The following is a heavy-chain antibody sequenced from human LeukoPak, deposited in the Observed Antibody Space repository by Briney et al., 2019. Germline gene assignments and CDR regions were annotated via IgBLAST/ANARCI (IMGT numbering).Heavy chain of an antibody. Sequence: GGSLRLSCAASGFTSSSYAMSWVRQAPGKGLEWVSAISGSGGSAYYADSVKGRFTISRDNSKNTLYLQMNSLRAEDTAVYYCASTLRYFDWLFGEFDYWGQGTLVTVSS. J-gene: IGHJ4*02. CDR1: GFTSSSYA. V-gene: IGHV3-23*01. D-gene: IGHD3-9*01. CDR3: ASTLRYFDWLFGEFDY. CDR2: ISGSGGSA.